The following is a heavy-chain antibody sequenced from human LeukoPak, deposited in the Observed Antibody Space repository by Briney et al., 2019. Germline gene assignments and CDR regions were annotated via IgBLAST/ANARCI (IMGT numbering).Heavy chain of an antibody. J-gene: IGHJ4*02. CDR1: GYTFTGYY. D-gene: IGHD1-20*01. Sequence: ASVKVSCKASGYTFTGYYMHWVRQAPGQGLEWMGWISAYNGNTNYAQKLQGRVTMTIDTSTSTAYMELRSLRSDDTAVYYCARDEITGTTWVDYWGQGTLVTVSS. V-gene: IGHV1-18*04. CDR2: ISAYNGNT. CDR3: ARDEITGTTWVDY.